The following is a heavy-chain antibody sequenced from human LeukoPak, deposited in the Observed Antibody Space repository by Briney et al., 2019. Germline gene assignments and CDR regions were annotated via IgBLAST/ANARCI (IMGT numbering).Heavy chain of an antibody. CDR2: IKQDGSEK. D-gene: IGHD6-19*01. Sequence: GGSLRLSCAASGFTCSSYWMSWVRQAPGEGLEGVANIKQDGSEKYYVDSVKGRFTISRDNAKNSLYLQMNSLRAEDTAVYYCARGIAVAVNDYWGQGTLVTVSS. V-gene: IGHV3-7*04. CDR1: GFTCSSYW. CDR3: ARGIAVAVNDY. J-gene: IGHJ4*02.